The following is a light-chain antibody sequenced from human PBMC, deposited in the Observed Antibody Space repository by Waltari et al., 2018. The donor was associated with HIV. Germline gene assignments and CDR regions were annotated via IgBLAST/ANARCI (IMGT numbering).Light chain of an antibody. Sequence: EIFLTQSPDSLSLSPGERATLSCRASQSLTSGVAWHQQKPGQTPRLLIFDASSRAAGSPARFRGSGSGTDFILTISSLEPEDSAVYYCQQRTNSVTFGQGTRLEIK. J-gene: IGKJ5*01. V-gene: IGKV3-11*01. CDR3: QQRTNSVT. CDR1: QSLTSG. CDR2: DAS.